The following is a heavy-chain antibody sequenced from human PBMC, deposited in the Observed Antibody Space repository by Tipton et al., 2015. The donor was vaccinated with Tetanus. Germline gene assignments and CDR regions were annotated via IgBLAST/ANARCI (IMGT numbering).Heavy chain of an antibody. V-gene: IGHV5-51*01. CDR1: GFSFSSSW. CDR3: AKVPGSLYGRGV. D-gene: IGHD1-1*01. Sequence: QLVQSGAEVKKPGESLKISCKGSGFSFSSSWIVWVRQMPGKGLEYVGIIFTGDSETRYSPSFQGQVTISADRPGTTAYLHWSSLKASDTGVYYCAKVPGSLYGRGVWGQGTTVTVSS. CDR2: IFTGDSET. J-gene: IGHJ6*02.